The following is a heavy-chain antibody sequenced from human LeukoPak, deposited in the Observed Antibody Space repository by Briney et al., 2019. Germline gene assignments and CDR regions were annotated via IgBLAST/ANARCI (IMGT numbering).Heavy chain of an antibody. J-gene: IGHJ4*02. V-gene: IGHV1-46*01. CDR3: AKDRYSIWYLTIDH. Sequence: ASVKVSCKASGYTFTSYYMHWVRQAPGQGLEWMGIINPSGGSTSYAQKFQGRVTMTRDMSTSTDYMELSSLRAEDTAVYYCAKDRYSIWYLTIDHWGQGTLVTVSS. CDR2: INPSGGST. CDR1: GYTFTSYY. D-gene: IGHD6-13*01.